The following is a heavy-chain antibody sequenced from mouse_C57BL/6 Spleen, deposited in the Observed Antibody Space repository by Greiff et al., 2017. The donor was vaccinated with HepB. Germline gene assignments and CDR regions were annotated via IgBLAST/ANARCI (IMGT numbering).Heavy chain of an antibody. J-gene: IGHJ3*01. CDR3: AHDGYYDQGFAY. Sequence: EVQLQQSGPELVKPGASVKISCKASGYTFTDYYMNWVKQSHGKSLEWIGDINPNNGGTSYNQKFKGKATLTVDKSSSTAYMELRSLTSEDSAVYYWAHDGYYDQGFAYWGQGTLVTVSA. V-gene: IGHV1-26*01. D-gene: IGHD2-3*01. CDR1: GYTFTDYY. CDR2: INPNNGGT.